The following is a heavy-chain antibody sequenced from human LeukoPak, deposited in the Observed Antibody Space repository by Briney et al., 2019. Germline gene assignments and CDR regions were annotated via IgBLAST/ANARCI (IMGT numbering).Heavy chain of an antibody. CDR1: GFSFSSYG. CDR3: ARDSNWGSFRFIDY. CDR2: ISYDGSNT. J-gene: IGHJ4*02. D-gene: IGHD7-27*01. V-gene: IGHV3-30*03. Sequence: GGSLRLSCAASGFSFSSYGIHWVRQAPGKGLEWVAVISYDGSNTYYADSVKGRFTISRDNSKNTLYLQMDSLRAEDTAVYYCARDSNWGSFRFIDYWGQGTLVTVSS.